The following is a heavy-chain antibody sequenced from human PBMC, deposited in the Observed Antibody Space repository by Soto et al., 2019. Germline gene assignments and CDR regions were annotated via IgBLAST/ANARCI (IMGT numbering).Heavy chain of an antibody. J-gene: IGHJ6*02. D-gene: IGHD6-13*01. CDR1: GFSLSSYA. Sequence: QVQVVESGGGVVQPGRSLRLSCAASGFSLSSYAMHWVRQAPGKGLEWVAVISYDGNNKYYADSVKGRITISRDSSKNMVYLQMNSLRPEDTAVYYCARAPPRGIAAPGTWGSGMDVWGQGTTVTVSS. V-gene: IGHV3-30-3*01. CDR2: ISYDGNNK. CDR3: ARAPPRGIAAPGTWGSGMDV.